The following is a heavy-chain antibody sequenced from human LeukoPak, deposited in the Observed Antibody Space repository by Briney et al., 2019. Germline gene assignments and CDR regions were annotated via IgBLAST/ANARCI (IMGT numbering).Heavy chain of an antibody. J-gene: IGHJ4*02. CDR3: ARDPAGAAPFDY. Sequence: ASVKVSCKVSGYTLTELSMHWVRQAPGKGLEWMGGFDPEDGETIYAQKFQGRVTMTEDTSTDAAYMELSSLRSEDTAVYYCARDPAGAAPFDYWGQGALVTVSS. D-gene: IGHD6-13*01. CDR1: GYTLTELS. CDR2: FDPEDGET. V-gene: IGHV1-24*01.